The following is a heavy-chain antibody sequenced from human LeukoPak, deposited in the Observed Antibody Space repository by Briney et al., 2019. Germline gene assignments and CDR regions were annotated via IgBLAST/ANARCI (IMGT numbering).Heavy chain of an antibody. J-gene: IGHJ4*02. D-gene: IGHD3-16*01. CDR1: GFTFSNYN. V-gene: IGHV3-48*01. CDR3: ARAFRGYTFGFDS. CDR2: ISSSSSTI. Sequence: PGGSLRLSCAACGFTFSNYNMNWVRQAPGKGLEWVSYISSSSSTIYYADSVKGRFTISRDNAKNSLFLQMNSLRAEDTSVYYCARAFRGYTFGFDSWGQGTLVTVSS.